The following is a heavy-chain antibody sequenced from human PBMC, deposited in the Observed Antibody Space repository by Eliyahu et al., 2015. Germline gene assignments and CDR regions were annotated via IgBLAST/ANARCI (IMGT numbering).Heavy chain of an antibody. Sequence: QVQLVQXGAEVKKPGASVKXSCKASGYTFTGYYMHWVRQAPGQGLXWMGWINPNSGGTNYAQKFQGRVTMTRDTSISTAYMELSRLRSDDTAVYYCARGGRATVTTRIPGVYWGQGTLVTVSS. V-gene: IGHV1-2*02. D-gene: IGHD4-17*01. CDR3: ARGGRATVTTRIPGVY. CDR1: GYTFTGYY. CDR2: INPNSGGT. J-gene: IGHJ4*02.